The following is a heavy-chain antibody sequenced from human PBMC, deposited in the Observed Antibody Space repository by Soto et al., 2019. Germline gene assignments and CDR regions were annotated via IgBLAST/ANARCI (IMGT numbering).Heavy chain of an antibody. J-gene: IGHJ5*02. V-gene: IGHV5-10-1*01. CDR1: GYSFTSYW. CDR3: ARHRSASGWFDP. D-gene: IGHD3-3*01. CDR2: IDPSDSYS. Sequence: LKISCKGSGYSFTSYWISWVRQMPGKGLEWMGRIDPSDSYSNYSPSFQGHVTISADKSISTAYLQWSSLKASDTAMYYCARHRSASGWFDPWGQGTLVTVSS.